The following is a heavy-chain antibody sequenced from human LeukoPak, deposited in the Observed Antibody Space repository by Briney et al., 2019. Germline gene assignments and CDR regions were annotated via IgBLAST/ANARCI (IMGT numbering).Heavy chain of an antibody. V-gene: IGHV3-48*03. CDR1: GFTFSSYE. D-gene: IGHD3-10*01. CDR2: ISSSGSTI. Sequence: GGSLRLSCAASGFTFSSYEMNWVRQAPGKGLEWVSYISSSGSTIYYADSVKGRFTISRDNAKNPLYLQMSSLRVEDTAVHYCARGLGAPDYWAQGTLVTVSS. CDR3: ARGLGAPDY. J-gene: IGHJ4*02.